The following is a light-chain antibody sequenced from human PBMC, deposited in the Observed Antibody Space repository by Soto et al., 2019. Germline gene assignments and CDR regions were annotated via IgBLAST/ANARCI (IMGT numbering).Light chain of an antibody. CDR1: QSVSSN. J-gene: IGKJ4*01. Sequence: EIVMTQSPATLSVSPGERATLSCRASQSVSSNLAWYQQKPGYAPRLLIYGASTRATGIPARFSGSGSGTEFTLTISSLQSEDFAVYSCQQYNNWPPLTFGGGTKVEIK. CDR2: GAS. V-gene: IGKV3-15*01. CDR3: QQYNNWPPLT.